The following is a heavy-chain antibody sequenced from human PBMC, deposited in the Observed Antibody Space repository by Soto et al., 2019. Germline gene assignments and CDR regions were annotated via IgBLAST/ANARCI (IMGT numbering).Heavy chain of an antibody. CDR3: AREPNYFDY. CDR1: GYTSTSSG. J-gene: IGHJ4*02. V-gene: IGHV1-18*04. CDR2: ISAYNGNT. Sequence: QVQLVQSGAEVKKPGASVKLPCTAPGYTSTSSGITWAPHAPGQGLEWMGWISAYNGNTHYAQNLQGRVTMTTDTSTSTAYMELRSLRSDDTAVYYCAREPNYFDYWGQGTLVTVSS.